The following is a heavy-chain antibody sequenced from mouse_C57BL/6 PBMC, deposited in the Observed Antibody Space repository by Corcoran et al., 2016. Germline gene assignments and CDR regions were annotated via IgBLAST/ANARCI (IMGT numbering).Heavy chain of an antibody. D-gene: IGHD1-2*01. J-gene: IGHJ2*01. V-gene: IGHV1-26*01. CDR2: INPNNGGT. CDR3: ARPLLRDYFNY. Sequence: EVQLQQSGPELVKPGASVKISCKASGYTFTDYYMNWVKQSHGKSLEWIGDINPNNGGTSYNQKFKGKATLTVDKSSSTAYMELRSLTSEDSAVYSCARPLLRDYFNYGGQGTTLTVSS. CDR1: GYTFTDYY.